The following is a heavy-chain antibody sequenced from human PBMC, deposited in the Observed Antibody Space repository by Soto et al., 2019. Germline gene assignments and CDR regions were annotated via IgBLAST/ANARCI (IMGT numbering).Heavy chain of an antibody. CDR1: GFNFSSYA. CDR2: ITTSGDRS. V-gene: IGHV3-23*01. Sequence: EVQLLESGGRLIQPGGSLRLSCAASGFNFSSYAMSWIRQAPGKGPEWVAGITTSGDRSGYADSVKGRYTVSSGNSQNTMYLQLNSLRGDDTAIYYCARGLEACDYVAYWGQGTLVTVSS. CDR3: ARGLEACDYVAY. D-gene: IGHD3-16*01. J-gene: IGHJ4*02.